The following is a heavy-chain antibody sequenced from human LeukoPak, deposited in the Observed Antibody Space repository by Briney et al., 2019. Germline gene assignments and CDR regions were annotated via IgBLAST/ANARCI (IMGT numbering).Heavy chain of an antibody. CDR3: ARETGSGWYGTIDY. J-gene: IGHJ4*02. D-gene: IGHD6-19*01. CDR2: IIPIFGTA. Sequence: SVKVSCKASGGTFSSYAISWVRQAPGQGLEWMGGIIPIFGTANYAQKFQGRVTITADKSTSTAYMELSSLRSEDTAVYYCARETGSGWYGTIDYWGQGTLVTVSS. V-gene: IGHV1-69*06. CDR1: GGTFSSYA.